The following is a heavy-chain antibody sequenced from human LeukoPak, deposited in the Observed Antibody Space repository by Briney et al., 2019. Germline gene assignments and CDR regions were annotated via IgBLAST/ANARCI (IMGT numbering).Heavy chain of an antibody. V-gene: IGHV4-39*01. Sequence: SETLSLTCTVSGGSISSSGYYWGWIRQPPGMRLEWIGSIYYSGSTYYNPSLKSRLTISVDTSKNQFSLQLNSVTPEDTAVYYCARTGYSSGWGRLEYYYYGMDVWGQGTTVTVSS. CDR1: GGSISSSGYY. D-gene: IGHD6-19*01. J-gene: IGHJ6*02. CDR3: ARTGYSSGWGRLEYYYYGMDV. CDR2: IYYSGST.